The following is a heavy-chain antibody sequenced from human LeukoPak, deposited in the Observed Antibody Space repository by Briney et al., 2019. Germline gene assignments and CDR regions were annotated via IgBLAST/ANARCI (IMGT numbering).Heavy chain of an antibody. CDR1: GGSISSDY. CDR2: IYYSGST. V-gene: IGHV4-59*12. D-gene: IGHD3-3*01. CDR3: AREHLRFGNDY. J-gene: IGHJ4*02. Sequence: SETLSLTCTVSGGSISSDYWSWIRQPPGKGLEWIGYIYYSGSTNHNPSLKSRVTISVDTSKNQFSLKLSSVTAADTAVYYCAREHLRFGNDYWGQGTLVTVSS.